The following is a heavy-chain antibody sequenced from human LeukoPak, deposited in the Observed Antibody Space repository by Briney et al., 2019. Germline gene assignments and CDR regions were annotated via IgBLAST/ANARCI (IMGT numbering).Heavy chain of an antibody. Sequence: SETLSLTCTVSGGSISSYYWSWIRQPPGKGLEWIGYIYTSGSTNYNPSLKSRVTISVDTSKNQFSLKLSSVTAADTAVYYCATAPVVPPHYYYYMDVWGKGTPVTVSS. CDR2: IYTSGST. CDR3: ATAPVVPPHYYYYMDV. CDR1: GGSISSYY. V-gene: IGHV4-4*09. J-gene: IGHJ6*03. D-gene: IGHD2-2*01.